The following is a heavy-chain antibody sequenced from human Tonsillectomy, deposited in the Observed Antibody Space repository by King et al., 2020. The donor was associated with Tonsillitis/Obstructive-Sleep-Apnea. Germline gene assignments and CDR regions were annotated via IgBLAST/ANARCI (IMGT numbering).Heavy chain of an antibody. CDR1: GYSFTNHW. J-gene: IGHJ2*01. V-gene: IGHV5-51*03. D-gene: IGHD3-22*01. CDR3: ARDGRSVVDNLYFDL. CDR2: IYPDDSDS. Sequence: DVQLVESGAEVKKPGESLKISCQGSGYSFTNHWIGWVRQMPGKGLEWMGIIYPDDSDSRYSPSFQGQVTFSADKSINTVYLQWGSLKTSDTAIYFCARDGRSVVDNLYFDLWGRGTLVTVSS.